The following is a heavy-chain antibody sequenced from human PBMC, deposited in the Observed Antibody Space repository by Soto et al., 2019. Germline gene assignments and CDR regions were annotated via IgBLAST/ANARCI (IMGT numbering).Heavy chain of an antibody. V-gene: IGHV4-31*03. Sequence: SETLSRTCTVSVLSISSGGYYCSWILQHPWKGLEWIGYIYYSGSTYYNPSLKSRVTISVDTSKNQFSLKLSSVTTADTAVYYCARHHCYDSSGPSPFHY. CDR2: IYYSGST. J-gene: IGHJ6*01. D-gene: IGHD3-22*01. CDR3: ARHHCYDSSGPSPFHY. CDR1: VLSISSGGYY.